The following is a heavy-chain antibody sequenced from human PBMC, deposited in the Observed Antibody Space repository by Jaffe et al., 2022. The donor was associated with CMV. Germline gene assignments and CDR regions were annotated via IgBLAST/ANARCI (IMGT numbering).Heavy chain of an antibody. CDR1: GFTFSGSA. V-gene: IGHV3-73*01. J-gene: IGHJ6*03. CDR2: IRSKANSYAT. D-gene: IGHD3-9*01. Sequence: EVQLVESGGGLVQPGGSLKLSCAASGFTFSGSAMHWVRQASGKGLEWVGRIRSKANSYATAYAASVKGRFTISRDDSKNTAYLQMNSLKTEDTAVYYCTSNTSPQNYYDILTGSYYYYYYMDVWGKGTTVTVSS. CDR3: TSNTSPQNYYDILTGSYYYYYYMDV.